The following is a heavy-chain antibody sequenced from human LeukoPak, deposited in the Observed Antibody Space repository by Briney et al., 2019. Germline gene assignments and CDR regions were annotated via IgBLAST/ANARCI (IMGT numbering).Heavy chain of an antibody. CDR2: INWNSDSI. Sequence: PGGSLRLSCAVSRFTFDDYAMHWVRQVRGKGLEWVSGINWNSDSIGYADSVKGRFTTSRDNAKNSLYLQMNSLRAEDTAVYYCARIRGQQLAYYYYYYMDVWGKGTTVTISS. J-gene: IGHJ6*03. CDR1: RFTFDDYA. CDR3: ARIRGQQLAYYYYYYMDV. V-gene: IGHV3-9*01. D-gene: IGHD6-13*01.